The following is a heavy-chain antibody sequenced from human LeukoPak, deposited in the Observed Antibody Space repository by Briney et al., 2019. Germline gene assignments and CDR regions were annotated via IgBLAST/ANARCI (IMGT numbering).Heavy chain of an antibody. Sequence: PSETLSLTCTVSGGSISSYYWSWIRQPPGKGLEWIGYIYYSGSTNYNPSLKSRVTISVDTSKNQFSLKLSSVTAADTAVYYCARTSWQLVRGYFDYWGQGTLVTVSS. J-gene: IGHJ4*02. D-gene: IGHD6-13*01. V-gene: IGHV4-59*01. CDR1: GGSISSYY. CDR2: IYYSGST. CDR3: ARTSWQLVRGYFDY.